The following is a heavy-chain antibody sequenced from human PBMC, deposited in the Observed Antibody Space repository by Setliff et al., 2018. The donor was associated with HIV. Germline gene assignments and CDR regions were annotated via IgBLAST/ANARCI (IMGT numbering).Heavy chain of an antibody. J-gene: IGHJ4*02. CDR3: ARDRRYSGTYHIDY. Sequence: GASVKVSCKASGYTFPNYGISWVRQAPGQGLERMGWVSAYNGLTNYAQNLQGRVTMTTDTSSTTAFLELRSLRSDDTAMYYCARDRRYSGTYHIDYWGQGTRVTVSS. V-gene: IGHV1-18*01. CDR2: VSAYNGLT. CDR1: GYTFPNYG. D-gene: IGHD1-26*01.